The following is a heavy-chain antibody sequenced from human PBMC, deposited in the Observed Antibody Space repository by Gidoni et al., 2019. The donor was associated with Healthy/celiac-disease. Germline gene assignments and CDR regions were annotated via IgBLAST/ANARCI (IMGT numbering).Heavy chain of an antibody. D-gene: IGHD2-15*01. CDR1: GYSFTSYW. CDR3: ARTYCSGGSCYPSYYYYGMDV. CDR2: IYPGDSDT. J-gene: IGHJ6*02. V-gene: IGHV5-51*03. Sequence: EVQLVQSGAEVKKPGESLKISCKGSGYSFTSYWIGWVRQMPGKGLEWMGIIYPGDSDTRYSPSFQGQVTISADKSISTAYLQWSSLKASDTAMYYCARTYCSGGSCYPSYYYYGMDVWGQGTTVTVSS.